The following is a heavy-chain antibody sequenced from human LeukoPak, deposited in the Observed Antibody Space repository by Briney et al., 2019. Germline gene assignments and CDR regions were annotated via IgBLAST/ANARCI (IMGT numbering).Heavy chain of an antibody. D-gene: IGHD2-2*01. Sequence: SETLSLTCAVYGGSFSGYYWSWIRQPPGKGLEWIGEINHSGSTNYNPSLKSRVTISVDTSKNQSSLKLSSVTAADTAVYYCARGYQLPLYYYYYMDVWGKGTTVTVSS. CDR1: GGSFSGYY. CDR2: INHSGST. CDR3: ARGYQLPLYYYYYMDV. V-gene: IGHV4-34*01. J-gene: IGHJ6*03.